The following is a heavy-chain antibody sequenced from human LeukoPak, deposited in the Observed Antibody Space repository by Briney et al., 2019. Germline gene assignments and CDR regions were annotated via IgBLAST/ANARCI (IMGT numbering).Heavy chain of an antibody. V-gene: IGHV3-53*01. D-gene: IGHD6-13*01. CDR1: GFTVSSNY. CDR3: ARARGAAAGPYYFDY. Sequence: GSLRLSCAASGFTVSSNYMSWVRQAPGKGLEWVSVIYSGGSTYYADSVKGRFTISRDNSKNTLYLQMNSLRAEDTAVYYCARARGAAAGPYYFDYWGQGTLVTVSS. CDR2: IYSGGST. J-gene: IGHJ4*02.